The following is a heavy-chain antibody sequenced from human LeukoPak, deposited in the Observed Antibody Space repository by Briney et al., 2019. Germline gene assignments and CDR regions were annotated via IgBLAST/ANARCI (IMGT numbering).Heavy chain of an antibody. CDR3: ARIKDYDFWSGYYRPHYFDY. J-gene: IGHJ4*02. Sequence: GESLKISCKGSGYSFTSYWIGWVRQMPGKGRVWMGIIYPGDSNTRYSPSFQGQVTISADKSISTAYLQWSSLKASDTAMYYCARIKDYDFWSGYYRPHYFDYWGQGTLVTVSS. CDR1: GYSFTSYW. V-gene: IGHV5-51*01. CDR2: IYPGDSNT. D-gene: IGHD3-3*01.